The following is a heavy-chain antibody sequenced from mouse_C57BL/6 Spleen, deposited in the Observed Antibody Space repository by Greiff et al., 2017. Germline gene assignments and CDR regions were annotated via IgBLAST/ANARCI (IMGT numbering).Heavy chain of an antibody. V-gene: IGHV5-17*01. Sequence: EVKLVESGGGLVKPGGSLKLSCAASGFTFSDYGMHWVRQAPEKGLEWVAYISSGSSTIYYADTVKGRFTISRDNAKNTLFLQITSLRSEDTAMYYCARGRWDWYFDVWGTGTTVTVSS. J-gene: IGHJ1*03. D-gene: IGHD1-1*02. CDR3: ARGRWDWYFDV. CDR2: ISSGSSTI. CDR1: GFTFSDYG.